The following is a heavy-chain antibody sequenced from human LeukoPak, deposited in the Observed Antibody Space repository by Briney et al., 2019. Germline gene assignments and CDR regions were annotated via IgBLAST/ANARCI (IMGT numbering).Heavy chain of an antibody. CDR1: GFTFSSYG. V-gene: IGHV3-33*01. CDR3: ARTYSGYEYYFDY. J-gene: IGHJ4*02. D-gene: IGHD5-12*01. Sequence: GRSLRLSCAASGFTFSSYGMHWVRQAPGKGLEWVAVIWYDGSNKYYADSVKGRFTISRDNSKNTLYLQMNSLRAEDTAVYYCARTYSGYEYYFDYWGQGALVTVSS. CDR2: IWYDGSNK.